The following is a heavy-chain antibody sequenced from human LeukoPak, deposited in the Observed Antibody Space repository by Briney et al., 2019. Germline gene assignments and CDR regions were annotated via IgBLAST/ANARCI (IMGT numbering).Heavy chain of an antibody. CDR3: TTRNYYDTSGYPQDYFDH. D-gene: IGHD3-22*01. CDR1: GFTFSDFA. CDR2: IRSKANNYAT. J-gene: IGHJ4*02. V-gene: IGHV3-73*01. Sequence: QTGGSLKLSCAASGFTFSDFAMHWVRQASGKGLEWVGRIRSKANNYATEYAASVKGRFTISRDDSKNTAYLQMNSLKTEDTAAYYCTTRNYYDTSGYPQDYFDHWGQGTLVTVPS.